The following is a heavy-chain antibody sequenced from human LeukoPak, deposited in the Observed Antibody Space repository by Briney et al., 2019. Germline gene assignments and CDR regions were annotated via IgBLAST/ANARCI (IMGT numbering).Heavy chain of an antibody. D-gene: IGHD3-22*01. CDR2: ISSDGSNK. CDR1: GFTFSSYG. CDR3: ARHPTNYYDINASDY. V-gene: IGHV3-30*19. J-gene: IGHJ4*02. Sequence: GGSLRLSCAASGFTFSSYGMHWVRQAPGKGLEWVAVISSDGSNKYYADSVKGRFTISRDNSKNTLLLQMNSLRAEDTAVYYCARHPTNYYDINASDYWGQGTLVTVSS.